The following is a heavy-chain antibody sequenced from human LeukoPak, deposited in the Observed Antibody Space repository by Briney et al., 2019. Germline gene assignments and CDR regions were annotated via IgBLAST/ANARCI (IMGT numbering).Heavy chain of an antibody. CDR2: ISSSSSYI. CDR3: ARIVPGSGIIWDYFDY. CDR1: GFTFSSYA. J-gene: IGHJ4*02. Sequence: GGSLRLSCAASGFTFSSYAMHWVRQAPGKGLEWVSSISSSSSYIYYADSVKGRFTISRDNAKNSLYLQMNSLRAEDTAVYYCARIVPGSGIIWDYFDYWGQGTLVTVSS. V-gene: IGHV3-21*01. D-gene: IGHD6-6*01.